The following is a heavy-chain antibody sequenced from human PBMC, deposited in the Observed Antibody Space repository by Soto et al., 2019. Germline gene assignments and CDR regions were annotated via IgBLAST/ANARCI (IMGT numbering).Heavy chain of an antibody. V-gene: IGHV3-7*01. CDR2: IKQDGSEK. CDR1: GFTFSSYW. D-gene: IGHD5-12*01. Sequence: GGSLRLSCAASGFTFSSYWMSWVRQAPGKGLEWVANIKQDGSEKYYVDSVKGRFTISRDNAKNSLYLQMNSLRAEDTAVYYCARARDGYNPIYYFDYWGQGTLVTVSS. CDR3: ARARDGYNPIYYFDY. J-gene: IGHJ4*02.